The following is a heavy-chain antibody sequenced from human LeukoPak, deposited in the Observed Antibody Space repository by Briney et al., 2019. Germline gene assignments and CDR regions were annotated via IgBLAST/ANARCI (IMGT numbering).Heavy chain of an antibody. J-gene: IGHJ6*03. Sequence: SETLSLTCTVSRGSISSYYWSWIRQPAGKGLEWIGRIYTSGSTNYNPSLKSRVTMSVDTSKNQFSLKLSSVTAADTAVYYCARVAAAAPPPYYHYYYMDVWGKGTTVTVSS. D-gene: IGHD6-13*01. CDR1: RGSISSYY. CDR3: ARVAAAAPPPYYHYYYMDV. CDR2: IYTSGST. V-gene: IGHV4-4*07.